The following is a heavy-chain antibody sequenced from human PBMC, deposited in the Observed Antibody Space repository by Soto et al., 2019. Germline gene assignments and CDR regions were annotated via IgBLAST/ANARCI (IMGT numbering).Heavy chain of an antibody. CDR2: INAGNGNT. J-gene: IGHJ4*02. CDR3: ARAKITGTLDY. CDR1: GYNFTSYD. Sequence: QVQLVQSGAEEKKPGASVKVSCKASGYNFTSYDMHWVRQAPGQRLEWMGWINAGNGNTKYSQKFQGRVTITRDTSASTAYMERSSLRSEDTSVYYCARAKITGTLDYWGQGTLVTVSA. D-gene: IGHD1-20*01. V-gene: IGHV1-3*05.